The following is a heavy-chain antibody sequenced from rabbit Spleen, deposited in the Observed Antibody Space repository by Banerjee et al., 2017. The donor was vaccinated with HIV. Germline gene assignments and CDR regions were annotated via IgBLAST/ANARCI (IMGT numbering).Heavy chain of an antibody. Sequence: QSLEESGGDLVKPGASLTLTCTASGIDFSNNYMCWVRQAPGKGLEWIGYIVPIFGVTYYANWVNGRFTISSHNAQNTLYLQLNSLTAADTATYFCVREAGYGGYGDANLWGQGTLVTVS. CDR3: VREAGYGGYGDANL. CDR1: GIDFSNNY. J-gene: IGHJ4*01. D-gene: IGHD6-1*01. V-gene: IGHV1S40*01. CDR2: IVPIFGVT.